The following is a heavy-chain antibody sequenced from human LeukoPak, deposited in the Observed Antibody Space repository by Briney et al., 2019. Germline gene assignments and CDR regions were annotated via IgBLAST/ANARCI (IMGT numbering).Heavy chain of an antibody. CDR2: INPSGGST. D-gene: IGHD3-22*01. CDR1: GYTFTSYY. V-gene: IGHV1-46*01. Sequence: GASVKVSCKASGYTFTSYYMHWVRQAPGQGLEWMGIINPSGGSTSYAQKFQGRVTMTRDTSTSTVYMELSSLRSEDTAVYYCARDLYYYDSSGYYGPTNYFDYWGQGTLVTVSS. J-gene: IGHJ4*02. CDR3: ARDLYYYDSSGYYGPTNYFDY.